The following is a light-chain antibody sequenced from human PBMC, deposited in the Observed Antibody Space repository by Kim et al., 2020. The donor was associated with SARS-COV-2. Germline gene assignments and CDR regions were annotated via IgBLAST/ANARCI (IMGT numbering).Light chain of an antibody. V-gene: IGLV3-19*01. Sequence: ALGQTVRITSQGDSLRSYYASWYQQRPGQAPILLIYAKNNRPSGIPGRFSGSSSGDTAFLTIIGAQTEDEADYYCNSRDSSGHHYVFGTGTQLTVL. CDR2: AKN. J-gene: IGLJ1*01. CDR3: NSRDSSGHHYV. CDR1: SLRSYY.